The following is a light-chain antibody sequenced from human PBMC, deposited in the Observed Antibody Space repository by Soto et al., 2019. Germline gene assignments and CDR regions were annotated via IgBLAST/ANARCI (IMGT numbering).Light chain of an antibody. J-gene: IGKJ4*01. CDR3: QHYNNWPLT. V-gene: IGKV3D-15*01. CDR2: GAS. Sequence: EIVMTQSPANLSVSPGERATLSCRASQSVSSNLAWYQQKPGQAPRLLIYGASSRATGIPARFSGSVSGTEFTLTISRLKSEDFAVYDCQHYNNWPLTCGGVTKVEGK. CDR1: QSVSSN.